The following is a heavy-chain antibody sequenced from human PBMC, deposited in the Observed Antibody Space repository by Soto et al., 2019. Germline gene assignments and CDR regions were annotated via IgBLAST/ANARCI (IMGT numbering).Heavy chain of an antibody. J-gene: IGHJ6*02. D-gene: IGHD1-7*01. Sequence: PGGSLRLSCAASGFTFSSYAMSWFRQAPGKGLEWVSAISGSGGSTYYADSVKGRFTISRDNSKNTLYLQMNSLRAEDTAVYYCAKTRYNWNSGFMDVWGQGTTVTVSS. V-gene: IGHV3-23*01. CDR3: AKTRYNWNSGFMDV. CDR1: GFTFSSYA. CDR2: ISGSGGST.